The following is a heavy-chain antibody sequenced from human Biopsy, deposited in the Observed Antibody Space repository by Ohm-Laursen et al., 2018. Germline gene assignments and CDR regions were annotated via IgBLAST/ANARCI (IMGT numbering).Heavy chain of an antibody. V-gene: IGHV1-69*01. Sequence: SSVKVSCKASGGTFSSSAITWVRQAPGQGLEWMGGIIGIFRTAHYAQKFQGRVTITADEFMSTAYMELSSLRSEDTAIYYCARATLDYYDSNGYGADAFDIWGQGTMVTVPS. D-gene: IGHD3-22*01. CDR3: ARATLDYYDSNGYGADAFDI. J-gene: IGHJ3*02. CDR2: IIGIFRTA. CDR1: GGTFSSSA.